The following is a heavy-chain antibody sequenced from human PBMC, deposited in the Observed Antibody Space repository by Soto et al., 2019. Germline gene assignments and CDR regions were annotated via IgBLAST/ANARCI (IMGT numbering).Heavy chain of an antibody. CDR1: GGSISSGGYS. V-gene: IGHV4-30-2*01. CDR2: IYHSGST. J-gene: IGHJ3*02. Sequence: QLQLQESGSGLVKPSQTLSLTCAVSGGSISSGGYSWSWIRQPPGKGLEWIGYIYHSGSTYYNPSLKRRVTIPVHRPKSQFTLQRSSVTAADTAVYYCVRVATEINAFDIWGQGTMVPVSS. CDR3: VRVATEINAFDI. D-gene: IGHD3-16*01.